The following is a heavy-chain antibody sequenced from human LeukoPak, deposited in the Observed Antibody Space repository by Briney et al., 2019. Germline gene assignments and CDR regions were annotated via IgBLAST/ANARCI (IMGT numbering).Heavy chain of an antibody. V-gene: IGHV3-66*01. CDR3: AGSLAYCGGDCRLGDY. CDR2: IYSVGST. Sequence: GGSLRLSCTASGFTVSNNYMGWVRQAPAKGLEWVSVIYSVGSTYYADSVRGRFTISRDNSKNTLYLQMNSLRVEDTAVYYCAGSLAYCGGDCRLGDYWGQGTLVTVSS. CDR1: GFTVSNNY. D-gene: IGHD2-21*02. J-gene: IGHJ4*02.